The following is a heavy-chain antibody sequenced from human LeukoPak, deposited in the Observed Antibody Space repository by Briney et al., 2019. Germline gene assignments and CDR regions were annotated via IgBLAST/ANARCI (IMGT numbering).Heavy chain of an antibody. D-gene: IGHD4-23*01. CDR1: GFTFSHYW. V-gene: IGHV3-48*04. CDR2: ISSSGSTI. CDR3: ARERAVVRYFDY. J-gene: IGHJ4*02. Sequence: GGSLRLSCAASGFTFSHYWMHWVRQVPGKGLEWVSYISSSGSTIYYADSVKGRFTISRDNAKNSLYLQMNSLRAEDTAVYYCARERAVVRYFDYWGQGTLVTVSS.